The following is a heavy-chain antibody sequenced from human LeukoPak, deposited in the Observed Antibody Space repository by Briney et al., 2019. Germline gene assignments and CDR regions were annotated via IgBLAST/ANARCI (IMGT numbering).Heavy chain of an antibody. CDR3: AREKFGDGYLIDY. D-gene: IGHD5-24*01. CDR1: GGSISGYY. J-gene: IGHJ4*02. CDR2: IYYSGST. V-gene: IGHV4-59*01. Sequence: SETLSLTCTVSGGSISGYYWSWIRQPPGKGLEWIGYIYYSGSTNYNPSLKSRVTISVDTSKNQFSLKLSSVTAADTAVYYCAREKFGDGYLIDYWGQGTLVTVSS.